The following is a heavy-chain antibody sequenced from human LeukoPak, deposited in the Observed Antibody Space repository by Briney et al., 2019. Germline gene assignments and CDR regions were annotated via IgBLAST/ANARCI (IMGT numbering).Heavy chain of an antibody. Sequence: GGSLRLSCAASRFTFSTYSIDWVRQTPSKGLEWVAFIRYDGSNQYYADSVKGRFTISRDNSKNTLYLQMNSLRAEDTAVYYCAKDGDAYYLDYWGQGTLVSVSS. J-gene: IGHJ4*02. D-gene: IGHD7-27*01. CDR3: AKDGDAYYLDY. CDR1: RFTFSTYS. V-gene: IGHV3-30*02. CDR2: IRYDGSNQ.